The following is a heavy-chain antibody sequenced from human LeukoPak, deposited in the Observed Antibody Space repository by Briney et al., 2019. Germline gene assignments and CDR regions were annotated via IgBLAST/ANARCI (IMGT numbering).Heavy chain of an antibody. V-gene: IGHV3-23*01. CDR1: GFTFNSYA. D-gene: IGHD1-1*01. CDR2: ISGSGGNT. CDR3: TRYNTALYY. J-gene: IGHJ4*02. Sequence: GGSLRLSCAASGFTFNSYAMSWVRQAPGKGLEWVSGISGSGGNTYYADSVKGRFTISRDNSKNTLYLQMNNVRVEDTAVYFCTRYNTALYYWGQGTLVTASS.